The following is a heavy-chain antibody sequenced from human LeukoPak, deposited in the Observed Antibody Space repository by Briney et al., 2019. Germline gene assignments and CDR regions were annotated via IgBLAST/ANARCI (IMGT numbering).Heavy chain of an antibody. CDR2: INSDERYT. D-gene: IGHD3-10*01. CDR1: GFSFSSYW. J-gene: IGHJ3*02. CDR3: ARDGMGVIKAFDI. V-gene: IGHV3-74*01. Sequence: GGSLRLSCAASGFSFSSYWMHWVRQVPGKGLVWVSHINSDERYTSYADSVKGRFTISRDNAKNTLYLQMNSLRAEDTAVYYCARDGMGVIKAFDIWGQGTMVTFSS.